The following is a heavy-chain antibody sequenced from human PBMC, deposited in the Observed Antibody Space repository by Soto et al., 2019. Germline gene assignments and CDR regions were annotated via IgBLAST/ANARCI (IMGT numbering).Heavy chain of an antibody. CDR3: ARDGDESGWYHYAMDV. CDR1: GFTLSSYW. Sequence: ALRLSCSASGFTLSSYWMNWFRQAPGKGLEWVANIKQDGYGKYYVASVKGRFIISRDNAKNSPYLQMNSLRAEDTAVYYCARDGDESGWYHYAMDVWGQGTMVTVSS. CDR2: IKQDGYGK. V-gene: IGHV3-7*01. J-gene: IGHJ6*02. D-gene: IGHD6-19*01.